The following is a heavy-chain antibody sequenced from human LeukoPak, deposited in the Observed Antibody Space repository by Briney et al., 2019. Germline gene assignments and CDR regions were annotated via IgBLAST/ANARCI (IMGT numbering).Heavy chain of an antibody. Sequence: GGSLRLSCAASGFTFDDYAVHWVRQAPGKGLEWVSGISWNSGSIGYADSVKGRFTISRDDAKNSLYLQMNSLRAEDTAVYYCASATYYYDSSGYENWFDPWGQGTLVTVSS. J-gene: IGHJ5*02. CDR3: ASATYYYDSSGYENWFDP. V-gene: IGHV3-9*01. D-gene: IGHD3-22*01. CDR2: ISWNSGSI. CDR1: GFTFDDYA.